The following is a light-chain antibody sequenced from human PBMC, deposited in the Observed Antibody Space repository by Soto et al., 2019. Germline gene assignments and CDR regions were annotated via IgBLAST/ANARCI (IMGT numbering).Light chain of an antibody. V-gene: IGKV3-20*01. CDR2: GAS. CDR1: QSVSSSY. Sequence: EIVLTQAPGTLSLSPGERATLSCRCSQSVSSSYLAWYQQKPGQAPSLLIYGASRRATGIPDRFSGSGSGTDFTLTISRLEPEDFAVYYCQQYDSSPITFGQGTRLEIK. CDR3: QQYDSSPIT. J-gene: IGKJ5*01.